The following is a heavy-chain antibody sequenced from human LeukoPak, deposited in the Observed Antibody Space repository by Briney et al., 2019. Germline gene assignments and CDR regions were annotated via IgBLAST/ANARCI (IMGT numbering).Heavy chain of an antibody. CDR1: GFTFSNYY. Sequence: PGGSLRLSCAASGFTFSNYYMNWVRQAPGKGLEWVSSINSGGSYIYYADSVKGRFTISRDNAKNPLFLHMNSLRAEDTAVYYCAKDLKGPYAANDAFDIWGQGTMVTVSS. V-gene: IGHV3-21*01. CDR2: INSGGSYI. D-gene: IGHD3-9*01. J-gene: IGHJ3*02. CDR3: AKDLKGPYAANDAFDI.